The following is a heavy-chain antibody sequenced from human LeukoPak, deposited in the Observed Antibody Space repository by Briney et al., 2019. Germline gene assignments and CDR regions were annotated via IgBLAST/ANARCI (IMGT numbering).Heavy chain of an antibody. V-gene: IGHV3-30*03. CDR1: GFTFRNYG. CDR3: ASHHCSSTSCQDY. J-gene: IGHJ3*01. CDR2: ISHDESYK. Sequence: PGGSLRLSCAASGFTFRNYGMHWVRQAPGKGLEWVASISHDESYKNYGESVKGRFTIARDNSENALFLQMNSLRAEDTAVYYCASHHCSSTSCQDYWGQGTMVTVSS. D-gene: IGHD2-2*01.